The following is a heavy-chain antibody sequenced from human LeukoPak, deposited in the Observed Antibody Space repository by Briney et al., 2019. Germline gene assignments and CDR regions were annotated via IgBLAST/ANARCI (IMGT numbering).Heavy chain of an antibody. CDR2: IWYDGSNK. D-gene: IGHD1-26*01. J-gene: IGHJ3*02. V-gene: IGHV3-33*01. CDR3: ARDSGSYSGDAFDI. Sequence: GGSLRPSCAASGFTFSSYGMHWVRQAPGKGLEWVAVIWYDGSNKYYADSVKGRFTISRDNSKNTLYLQMNSLRDEDTAVYYCARDSGSYSGDAFDIWGQGTMVTVSS. CDR1: GFTFSSYG.